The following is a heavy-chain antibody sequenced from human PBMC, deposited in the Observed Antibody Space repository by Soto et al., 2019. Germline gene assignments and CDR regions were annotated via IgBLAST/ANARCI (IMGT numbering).Heavy chain of an antibody. CDR2: IWYDGSNK. CDR3: ARDYRDYDDDFLCFQH. V-gene: IGHV3-33*01. J-gene: IGHJ1*01. CDR1: GFTFSSYG. D-gene: IGHD4-17*01. Sequence: QVQLVESGGGVVQPGRSLRLSCAASGFTFSSYGMHWVRQAPGKGLEWVAVIWYDGSNKYYADSVKGRFTISRDNSKNTLYLQMHGLRAEDTDVYDCARDYRDYDDDFLCFQHWGQGTLVTVSS.